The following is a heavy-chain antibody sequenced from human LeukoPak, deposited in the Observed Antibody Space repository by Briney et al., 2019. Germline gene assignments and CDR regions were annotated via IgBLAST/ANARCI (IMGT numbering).Heavy chain of an antibody. CDR3: ARFYGGKVFDY. J-gene: IGHJ4*02. D-gene: IGHD4-23*01. CDR1: IPPISRYY. Sequence: SETVSLLCTLWIPPISRYYGRWIRQPTEKALEWIAYIYNPENTNFNRSLWSRVTISIDRSKNLVSLKVSSVTAADTAVYYCARFYGGKVFDYWGQGTLVTVSS. CDR2: IYNPENT. V-gene: IGHV4-59*01.